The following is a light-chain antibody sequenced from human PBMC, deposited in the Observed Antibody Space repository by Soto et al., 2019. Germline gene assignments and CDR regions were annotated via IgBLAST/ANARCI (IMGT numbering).Light chain of an antibody. CDR3: QQYYSAPWT. CDR2: WSS. CDR1: QAVLYNSNNKNY. Sequence: DIVMTQSPDSLAVSLGERATINCKSSQAVLYNSNNKNYIAWYQQKPGQPPKLLIYWSSTREFGVPDRISGSGSGTYFSLTISSLQAEDVAVYYCQQYYSAPWTFGQGTKVEIK. V-gene: IGKV4-1*01. J-gene: IGKJ1*01.